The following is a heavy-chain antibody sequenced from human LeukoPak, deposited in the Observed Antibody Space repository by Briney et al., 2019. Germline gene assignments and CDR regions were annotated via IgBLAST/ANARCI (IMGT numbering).Heavy chain of an antibody. Sequence: SETLSLTCNVSGGSLSLYYWSWVRQPAGKELEWIGRVYTSGSANYNPSLNSRVTMSLDTSRHQFSLRLTSVTAADTAVYYCASASRSPYGLDVWGQGTTVIVAS. V-gene: IGHV4-4*07. CDR3: ASASRSPYGLDV. J-gene: IGHJ6*02. CDR1: GGSLSLYY. D-gene: IGHD1-26*01. CDR2: VYTSGSA.